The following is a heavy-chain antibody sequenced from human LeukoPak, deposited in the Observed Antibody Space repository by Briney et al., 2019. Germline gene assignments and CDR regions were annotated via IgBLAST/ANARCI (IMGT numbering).Heavy chain of an antibody. CDR1: GYSISSGYY. Sequence: SETLSLTCAVSGYSISSGYYWGWIRQPPGKGLEWIGSIYHSGSTYYNPSLKSRVTISVDTSKNQFSLKLSSVTAADTAVYYCAGDQVGGSPYRFDYWGQGTLVTVSS. CDR2: IYHSGST. D-gene: IGHD1-26*01. V-gene: IGHV4-38-2*01. J-gene: IGHJ4*02. CDR3: AGDQVGGSPYRFDY.